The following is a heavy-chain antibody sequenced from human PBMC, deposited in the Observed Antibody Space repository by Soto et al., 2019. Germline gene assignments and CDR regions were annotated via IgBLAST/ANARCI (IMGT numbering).Heavy chain of an antibody. D-gene: IGHD2-15*01. V-gene: IGHV3-21*01. CDR1: GFIFSSYS. J-gene: IGHJ4*02. Sequence: GGSLRLSCAASGFIFSSYSMNWVRQAPGKGLEWVSSISSSSRYIYYADSLKDRFTISRDNSKNTLYLHINSLRAEDTAIYYCARYCGDCYGGKCSSPCDYWGQGALVTVSS. CDR2: ISSSSRYI. CDR3: ARYCGDCYGGKCSSPCDY.